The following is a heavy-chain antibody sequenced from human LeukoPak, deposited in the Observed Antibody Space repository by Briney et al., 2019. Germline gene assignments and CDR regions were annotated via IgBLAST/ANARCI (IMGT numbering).Heavy chain of an antibody. V-gene: IGHV4-59*01. D-gene: IGHD6-19*01. J-gene: IGHJ4*02. CDR3: ARVQIAVPGNYYFDY. Sequence: SETLSLTCTVSRGSMSGYYWSGIRQPPGKGLEWIGYIYYGGSTNYNPSLKSRVTISVDTSKNQFSLKLSSVTAADTAVYYCARVQIAVPGNYYFDYWGQGTLATVSS. CDR2: IYYGGST. CDR1: RGSMSGYY.